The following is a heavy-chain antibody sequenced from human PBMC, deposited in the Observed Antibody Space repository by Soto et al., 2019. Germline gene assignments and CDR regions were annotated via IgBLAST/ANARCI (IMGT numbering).Heavy chain of an antibody. D-gene: IGHD2-2*01. CDR2: IYPVDSNI. V-gene: IGHV5-51*01. Sequence: PGESLKISCKGSAHSFTSYWIGWVRQRPGKGLEWMGIIYPVDSNIRYSPSFQGQVTISADKSISTAYLQWSSLKASDTAVYYCARHVCTSTSCYLVDVWGQGTTVTVSS. CDR3: ARHVCTSTSCYLVDV. J-gene: IGHJ6*02. CDR1: AHSFTSYW.